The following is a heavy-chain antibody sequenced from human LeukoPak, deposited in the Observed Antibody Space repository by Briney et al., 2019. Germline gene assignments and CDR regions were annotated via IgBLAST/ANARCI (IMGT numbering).Heavy chain of an antibody. Sequence: SETLSLTCTVSGGSISSSSYYWGWIRQPPGKGLEWIGSIYYSGSTYYNPSLKSRVTISVDTSKNQFSLRLSSVTAADTAVYYCARYNSLNAFDIWGQGTTVTVSS. CDR2: IYYSGST. CDR3: ARYNSLNAFDI. CDR1: GGSISSSSYY. J-gene: IGHJ3*02. V-gene: IGHV4-39*01. D-gene: IGHD1-14*01.